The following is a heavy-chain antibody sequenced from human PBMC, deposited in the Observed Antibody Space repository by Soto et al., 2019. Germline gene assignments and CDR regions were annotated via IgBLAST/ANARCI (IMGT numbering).Heavy chain of an antibody. CDR3: AQSRCGGDCLQSYASHYYYGMGV. V-gene: IGHV2-5*02. D-gene: IGHD2-21*02. J-gene: IGHJ6*02. CDR1: GFSLSTSGVG. Sequence: KESGPTLVKPTQTLTLTCSFSGFSLSTSGVGVGWIRQPPGKALAWLALIYLDDDKRYSPSLRSRLTVTKDTSKNQVVLITTNMDPVDTATYYCAQSRCGGDCLQSYASHYYYGMGVWGQGTTVTVSS. CDR2: IYLDDDK.